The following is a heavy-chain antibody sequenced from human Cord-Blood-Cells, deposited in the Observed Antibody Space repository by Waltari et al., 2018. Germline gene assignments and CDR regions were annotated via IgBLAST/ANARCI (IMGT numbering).Heavy chain of an antibody. CDR3: ARAGTIYDAFDI. V-gene: IGHV3-9*03. CDR2: ISWNSGSI. CDR1: GFTFDDYA. J-gene: IGHJ3*02. D-gene: IGHD3-9*01. Sequence: EVQLVESGGGLVQPGRSLRLSCAASGFTFDDYAMHWVRQAPGKGLEWVSGISWNSGSIGYADSVKGRFTISRDNAKNSRYLQMNSLRAEDMALYYCARAGTIYDAFDIWGQGTMVTVSS.